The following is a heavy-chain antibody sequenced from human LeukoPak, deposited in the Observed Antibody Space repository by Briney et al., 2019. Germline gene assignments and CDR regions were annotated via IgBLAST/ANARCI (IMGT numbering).Heavy chain of an antibody. CDR2: ISSDGTYT. CDR1: GFTFSSHL. V-gene: IGHV3-74*01. CDR3: ARGPNSNWSGLDF. Sequence: GGSLRLSCAASGFTFSSHLMHWVRQAPGKGLVWVSRISSDGTYTNYADSVRGRFTISRDNAKNTLYLQANNLRAEDTAVYYCARGPNSNWSGLDFWGQGTLLTVSS. D-gene: IGHD6-6*01. J-gene: IGHJ4*02.